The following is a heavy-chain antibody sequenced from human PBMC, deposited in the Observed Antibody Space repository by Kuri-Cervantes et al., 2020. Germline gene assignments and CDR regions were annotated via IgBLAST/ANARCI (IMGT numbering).Heavy chain of an antibody. CDR3: AKEVIAAEEMIYYYYDMDV. V-gene: IGHV3-53*01. D-gene: IGHD6-13*01. Sequence: GESLKISCAASGFTVSSNYMSWVRQAPGKGLEWVSVIYSGTSTYYADSVKGRFTISRDNSKATLDLQMDSLRVEDTAVYYCAKEVIAAEEMIYYYYDMDVWGQGTTVTVSS. J-gene: IGHJ6*02. CDR1: GFTVSSNY. CDR2: IYSGTST.